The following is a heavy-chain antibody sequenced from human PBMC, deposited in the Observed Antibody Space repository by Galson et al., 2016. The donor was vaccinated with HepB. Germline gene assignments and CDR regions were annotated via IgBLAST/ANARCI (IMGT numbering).Heavy chain of an antibody. CDR3: ARGNEQQLLDAFNI. V-gene: IGHV3-21*01. J-gene: IGHJ3*02. D-gene: IGHD6-13*01. CDR1: GFTFTSYN. CDR2: ISSGSSYI. Sequence: SLRLSCATSGFTFTSYNMNWVRQAPGKGLEWVSSISSGSSYIYYADSVKGRFTISRDNAKKSLYLQRNSLRPEDTAVYYCARGNEQQLLDAFNIWGQGTKVSVSS.